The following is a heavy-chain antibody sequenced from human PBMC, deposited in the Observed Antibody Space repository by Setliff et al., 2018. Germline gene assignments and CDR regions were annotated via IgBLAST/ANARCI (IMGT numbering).Heavy chain of an antibody. J-gene: IGHJ4*02. CDR3: ARGVRTGHLDS. D-gene: IGHD1-1*01. Sequence: PSETLSLTCTAYGGTFSDYYWSWIRQSPEKGLEWIGFFFYSGDTKSNPSLKSRVTMSVDTSKNQFSLKLSSVTVADTAVYFCARGVRTGHLDSWGQGTLVTVSS. CDR2: FFYSGDT. CDR1: GGTFSDYY. V-gene: IGHV4-59*12.